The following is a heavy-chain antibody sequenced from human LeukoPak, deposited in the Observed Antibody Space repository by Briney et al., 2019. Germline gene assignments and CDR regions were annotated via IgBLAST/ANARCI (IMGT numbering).Heavy chain of an antibody. Sequence: ASVKVSCKASGYTFTSYDINWVRQATGQGLEGMGWMNPNSGNTGYAQKFQGRATMTRNTSISTAYMELRSLRSEDTAVYYCARALYNYGGNPFGYYMDVWGKGTTVTVSS. V-gene: IGHV1-8*01. J-gene: IGHJ6*03. CDR1: GYTFTSYD. CDR3: ARALYNYGGNPFGYYMDV. CDR2: MNPNSGNT. D-gene: IGHD4-23*01.